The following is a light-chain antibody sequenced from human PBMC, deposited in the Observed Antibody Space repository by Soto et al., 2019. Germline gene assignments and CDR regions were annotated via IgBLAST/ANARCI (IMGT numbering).Light chain of an antibody. Sequence: QSVLTQPPSASGTPGQRVTISCSGSSSNIGSNSANWYQQLPGTAPKLVMYSTNQRPSGVPDRFSGSKSGTSASLAISDLPSEDEADYYCAAWDDTLNGHVVFGGGTKLTVL. CDR2: STN. CDR3: AAWDDTLNGHVV. J-gene: IGLJ2*01. V-gene: IGLV1-44*01. CDR1: SSNIGSNS.